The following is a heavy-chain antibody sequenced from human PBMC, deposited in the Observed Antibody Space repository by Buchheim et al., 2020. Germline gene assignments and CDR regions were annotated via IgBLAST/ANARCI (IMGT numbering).Heavy chain of an antibody. V-gene: IGHV3-30*18. J-gene: IGHJ4*02. CDR3: AKDIWHLDY. CDR2: ISGDGSNK. CDR1: GFTFSSYG. Sequence: QVQLVESGGGVVQPGRSLRLSCEASGFTFSSYGMHWVRQAPGKGLEWLAVISGDGSNKYYADSVKGRFTISRDNSKNTLYLQMNSLRAEEMAVYYCAKDIWHLDYWGQGTL.